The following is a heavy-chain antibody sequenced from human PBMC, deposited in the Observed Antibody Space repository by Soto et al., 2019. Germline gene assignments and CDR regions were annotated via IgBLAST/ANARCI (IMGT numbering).Heavy chain of an antibody. CDR1: GGTISSSSYY. V-gene: IGHV4-39*01. J-gene: IGHJ1*01. Sequence: SETLSLTCTVSGGTISSSSYYWGWIRHPPGKGLEWIGSISYSGTTYYKPSLKSRVTISVDTSNNHFSLRLSSVTAADTAVYYCARHARSHRERLEGWGKRTLVTVSA. CDR3: ARHARSHRERLEG. CDR2: ISYSGTT.